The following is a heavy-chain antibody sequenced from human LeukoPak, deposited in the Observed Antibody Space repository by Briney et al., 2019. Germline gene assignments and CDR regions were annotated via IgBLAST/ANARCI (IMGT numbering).Heavy chain of an antibody. CDR3: AKGSAAAGTIYTFDI. D-gene: IGHD6-13*01. V-gene: IGHV3-23*01. J-gene: IGHJ3*02. CDR2: ITGSGGSA. CDR1: GFTFSTYA. Sequence: GGSLRLSCAASGFTFSTYAMSWVRQAPGKGLEWVSAITGSGGSAYCADSVKGRFTISRDNSKNTLNLQMNSLRAEDTAVYYCAKGSAAAGTIYTFDIWGQGTMVTVSS.